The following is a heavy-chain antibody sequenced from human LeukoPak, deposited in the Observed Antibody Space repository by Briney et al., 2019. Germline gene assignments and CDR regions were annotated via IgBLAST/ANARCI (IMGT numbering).Heavy chain of an antibody. V-gene: IGHV3-11*04. Sequence: GGSLRLSCAASGFTFSDYYMSWIRQAPGKGLEWVSYISGSGTTVYCADSVKGRFTISRDNANISLYLQMNSLRAEDTAMYYCARVQRWPTCFDYWGQGTLVTVSS. CDR1: GFTFSDYY. CDR3: ARVQRWPTCFDY. CDR2: ISGSGTTV. J-gene: IGHJ4*02. D-gene: IGHD6-19*01.